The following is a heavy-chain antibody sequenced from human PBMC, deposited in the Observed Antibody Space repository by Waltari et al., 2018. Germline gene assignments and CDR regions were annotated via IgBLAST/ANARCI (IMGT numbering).Heavy chain of an antibody. CDR3: TKMRRNLPRDIIDN. V-gene: IGHV3-23*01. Sequence: EVQLLESGGGLVQRGGSLRLSCAVSGFIFSRFAMGWVRHTPGKGLGSFAGTSASSGSTYYADSVQGRFTISRDNSKKRVFLQMNSLRAEDTATYYCTKMRRNLPRDIIDNWGQGTQVIIAS. J-gene: IGHJ4*02. CDR1: GFIFSRFA. CDR2: TSASSGST.